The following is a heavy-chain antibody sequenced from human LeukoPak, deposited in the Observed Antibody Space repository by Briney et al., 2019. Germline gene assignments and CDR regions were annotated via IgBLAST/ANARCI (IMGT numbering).Heavy chain of an antibody. J-gene: IGHJ6*02. V-gene: IGHV1-69*04. CDR1: GGTLSCYA. CDR2: IMPILGIA. CDR3: ASRNYYDSSGYYLYGMDV. Sequence: SVKVSCKASGGTLSCYAISWVRQAPGQGLEWMGRIMPILGIANYAQKFQGRVTITADKSTSTAYMELSSLRSEDTAVYYCASRNYYDSSGYYLYGMDVWGQGTTVTVSS. D-gene: IGHD3-22*01.